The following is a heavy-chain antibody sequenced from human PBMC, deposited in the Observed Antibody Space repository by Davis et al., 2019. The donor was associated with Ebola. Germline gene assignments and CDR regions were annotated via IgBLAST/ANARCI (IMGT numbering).Heavy chain of an antibody. D-gene: IGHD3-10*01. CDR1: GGTFSSYA. J-gene: IGHJ4*02. V-gene: IGHV1-18*01. CDR2: ISAYNGNT. CDR3: ARDYGTGSYAVF. Sequence: ASVKVSCKASGGTFSSYAISWVRQAPGQGLEWMGWISAYNGNTNYAQKLQGRVTMTTDTSTSTAYMELRSLRSDDTAVYYCARDYGTGSYAVFWGQGTLVTVSS.